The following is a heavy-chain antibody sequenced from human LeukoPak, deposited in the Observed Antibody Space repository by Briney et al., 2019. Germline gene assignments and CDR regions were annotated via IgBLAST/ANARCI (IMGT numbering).Heavy chain of an antibody. CDR3: ARDYRVSWGTTDYFDY. V-gene: IGHV1-8*01. Sequence: ASVKVSCKASGYTFTSYDINWVRQATGQGLEWMGWMNPNSGNTGYAQKFQGRVTMTRNTSISTAYMELRSLRSDDTAVYYCARDYRVSWGTTDYFDYWGQGTLVTVSS. CDR1: GYTFTSYD. J-gene: IGHJ4*02. CDR2: MNPNSGNT. D-gene: IGHD3-16*01.